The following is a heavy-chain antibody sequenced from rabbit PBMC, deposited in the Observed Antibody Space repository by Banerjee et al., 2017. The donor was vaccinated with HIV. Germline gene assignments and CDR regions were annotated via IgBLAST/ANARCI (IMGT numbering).Heavy chain of an antibody. CDR1: GFSFSNKYV. Sequence: QEQLEESGGDLVKPEGSLTLTCTASGFSFSNKYVMCWVRQAPGKGLEWIACIHTSSGSTWYASWAKGRFTISKTSTTVTLQMTSLTDADTATYFCARDLAGVIGWNFNLWGPGTLVTVS. J-gene: IGHJ4*01. V-gene: IGHV1S45*01. CDR2: IHTSSGST. CDR3: ARDLAGVIGWNFNL. D-gene: IGHD4-1*01.